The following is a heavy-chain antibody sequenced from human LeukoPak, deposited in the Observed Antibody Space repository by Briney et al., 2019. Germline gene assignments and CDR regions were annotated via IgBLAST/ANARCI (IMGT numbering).Heavy chain of an antibody. CDR2: ISYDGSNK. CDR3: ARGGYSSSWYIY. Sequence: GGSLRLSCAASGFTFSSYAMHWVRQAPGKGLEWVAVISYDGSNKYYADSVKGRFTISRDNSKNTLYLQMNSLRAEDTAVYYCARGGYSSSWYIYWGQGTLVTVSS. D-gene: IGHD6-13*01. V-gene: IGHV3-30*04. CDR1: GFTFSSYA. J-gene: IGHJ4*02.